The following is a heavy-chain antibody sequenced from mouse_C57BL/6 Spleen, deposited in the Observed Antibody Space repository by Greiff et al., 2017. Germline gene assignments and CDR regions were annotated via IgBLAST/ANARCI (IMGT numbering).Heavy chain of an antibody. CDR3: ARSRYDYDPAFDY. D-gene: IGHD2-4*01. Sequence: QVQLQQSGAELAKPGASVKLSCKASGYTFTSYWMHWVKQRPGQGLEWIGYINPSSGYTKYNQKFKDKATLTADKSSSTAYMQLSSLTYEDSAVYYCARSRYDYDPAFDYWGQGTTLTVSS. J-gene: IGHJ2*01. CDR1: GYTFTSYW. V-gene: IGHV1-7*01. CDR2: INPSSGYT.